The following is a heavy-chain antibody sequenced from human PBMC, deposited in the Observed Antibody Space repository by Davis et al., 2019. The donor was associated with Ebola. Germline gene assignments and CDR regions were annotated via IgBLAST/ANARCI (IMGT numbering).Heavy chain of an antibody. V-gene: IGHV3-30*02. Sequence: GESLKISCAASGFTFTNAWMSWVRQAPGKGLEWVAFIRYDGSNKYYADSVKGRFTISRDNSKNTLYLQMNSLRAEDTAVYHCTRESTADDAFDIWGQGTMVTVSS. CDR3: TRESTADDAFDI. D-gene: IGHD2-21*02. J-gene: IGHJ3*02. CDR2: IRYDGSNK. CDR1: GFTFTNAW.